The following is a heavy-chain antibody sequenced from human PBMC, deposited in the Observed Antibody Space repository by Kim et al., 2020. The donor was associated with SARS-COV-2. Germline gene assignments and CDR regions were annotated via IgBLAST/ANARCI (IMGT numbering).Heavy chain of an antibody. CDR3: AKGGDTAMATTRYYFDH. CDR1: GFTFSNYG. D-gene: IGHD5-18*01. Sequence: GGSLRLSCAASGFTFSNYGIHWVRQAPGKGLEWVAVIWYDGSIKYYADSVKGRFTISRDNSKNTLYLQINSLRAEDTAVYYCAKGGDTAMATTRYYFDHWGQGTLVTVSS. V-gene: IGHV3-33*06. CDR2: IWYDGSIK. J-gene: IGHJ4*02.